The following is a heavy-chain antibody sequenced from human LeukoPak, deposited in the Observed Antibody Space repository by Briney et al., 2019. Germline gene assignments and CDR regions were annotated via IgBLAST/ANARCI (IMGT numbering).Heavy chain of an antibody. J-gene: IGHJ4*02. Sequence: GASVKVSCKASGYTFTSYDINWVRQATGQGLEWMGWINAGNGNTKYSQKFQGRVTITRDTSASTAYMELSSLRSEDTAVYYCARFYTFRSPVFDYWGQGTLVTVSS. CDR3: ARFYTFRSPVFDY. D-gene: IGHD3-16*01. CDR1: GYTFTSYD. V-gene: IGHV1-3*01. CDR2: INAGNGNT.